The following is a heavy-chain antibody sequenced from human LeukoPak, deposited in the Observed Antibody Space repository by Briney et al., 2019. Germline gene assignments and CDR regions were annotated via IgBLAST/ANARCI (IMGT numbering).Heavy chain of an antibody. D-gene: IGHD5-12*01. CDR1: GFTFSSFK. CDR2: ISSSSRYI. Sequence: GGSLRLSCAASGFTFSSFKMNWVRHVPGKGLEWVSSISSSSRYIYYADSVKGRFTISRDNSKNTLYLQMNSLRAEDTAVYYCAREGWLRYWGQGTLVTVSS. J-gene: IGHJ4*02. CDR3: AREGWLRY. V-gene: IGHV3-21*01.